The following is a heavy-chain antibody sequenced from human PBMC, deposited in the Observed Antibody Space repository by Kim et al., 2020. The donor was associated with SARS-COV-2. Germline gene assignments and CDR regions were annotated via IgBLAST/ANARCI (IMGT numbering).Heavy chain of an antibody. CDR2: ISSSSSTI. CDR3: ARDRKYSGYVADY. Sequence: GGSLRLSCAASGFTFSSYNMNWVRQAPGKGLEWVSYISSSSSTISYADAVKGRFTISRDNAKNSLYLQMNSLRAEDTAVYYCARDRKYSGYVADYWGQGTPVTVSS. CDR1: GFTFSSYN. V-gene: IGHV3-48*01. D-gene: IGHD5-12*01. J-gene: IGHJ4*02.